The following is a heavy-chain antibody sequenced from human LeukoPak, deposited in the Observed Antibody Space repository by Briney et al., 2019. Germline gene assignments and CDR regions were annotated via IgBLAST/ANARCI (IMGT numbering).Heavy chain of an antibody. Sequence: SVKVSCETSGYSFTNYGISWVRQAPGQGLEWMGWIIPILGSANYAQSFQGRVTMTADESTSTAYMELSSLRSEDTAVYYCATSSRTYSSTDYWGQGTLVTVSS. CDR3: ATSSRTYSSTDY. V-gene: IGHV1-69*11. CDR2: IIPILGSA. J-gene: IGHJ4*02. CDR1: GYSFTNYG. D-gene: IGHD6-13*01.